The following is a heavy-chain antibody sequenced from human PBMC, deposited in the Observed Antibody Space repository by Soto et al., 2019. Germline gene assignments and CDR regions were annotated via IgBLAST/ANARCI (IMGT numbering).Heavy chain of an antibody. Sequence: ASVKVSCKASGYTFTGFYLSWVRQAPGQGLEWMGWIDTYNSSTNYAQKFQGRLTMTTDTSTSTAYMELNSLKYDDTAVYYCARVIRGVVNWFDPWGQGTLVTVSS. CDR1: GYTFTGFY. D-gene: IGHD3-10*01. V-gene: IGHV1-18*01. J-gene: IGHJ5*02. CDR3: ARVIRGVVNWFDP. CDR2: IDTYNSST.